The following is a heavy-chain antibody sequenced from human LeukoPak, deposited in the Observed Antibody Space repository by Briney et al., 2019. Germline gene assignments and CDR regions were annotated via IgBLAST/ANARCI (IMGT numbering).Heavy chain of an antibody. D-gene: IGHD2/OR15-2a*01. CDR1: GGSFSDYY. CDR3: ARDVSYYYYMDV. Sequence: SETLSLTCAVYGGSFSDYYWNWIRQPPGKGLEWIGEINHSESTNYNPSLKTRVSISVDTSKNQFSLKLNSVTAADTAVYYCARDVSYYYYMDVWGKGTTVTVSS. V-gene: IGHV4-34*01. J-gene: IGHJ6*03. CDR2: INHSEST.